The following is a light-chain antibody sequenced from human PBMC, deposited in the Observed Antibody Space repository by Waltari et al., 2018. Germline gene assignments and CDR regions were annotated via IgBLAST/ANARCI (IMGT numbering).Light chain of an antibody. J-gene: IGKJ1*01. CDR3: HQYNSFGS. Sequence: IQLTQSPSTLSASVGDRVTNPCRASQNINRWLACYQQKPGKAPKLLIYDASKLKSGVSPNFSGSGSGTDFSLTISSLQPDDFATYYCHQYNSFGSFGQGTKVEIK. CDR1: QNINRW. CDR2: DAS. V-gene: IGKV1-5*01.